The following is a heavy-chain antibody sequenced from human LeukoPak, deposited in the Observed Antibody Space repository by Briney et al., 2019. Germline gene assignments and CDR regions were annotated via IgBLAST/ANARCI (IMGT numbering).Heavy chain of an antibody. V-gene: IGHV4-38-2*01. D-gene: IGHD1-26*01. CDR3: AKVSVGVTKSSEY. J-gene: IGHJ4*02. CDR1: SYSISSGYY. CDR2: IYHIGIT. Sequence: PSETLSLTCAVSSYSISSGYYWGWIRQPPGKGLEWIGSIYHIGITYYNPSLKSRVTISVDTSKNQFSLKLSSVTAADTAVYYCAKVSVGVTKSSEYWGQGTLVTVSS.